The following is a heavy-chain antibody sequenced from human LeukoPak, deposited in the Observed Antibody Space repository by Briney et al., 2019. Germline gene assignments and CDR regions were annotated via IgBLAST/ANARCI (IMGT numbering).Heavy chain of an antibody. D-gene: IGHD2-15*01. Sequence: SVNVSCKASGGTSSSYAISWVRQAPGQGLEWMGRIIPILGIANYAQKFQGRVTITADKSTSTAYMELSSLRSEDTAVYYCAREGSPILGYCSGGSCYSPYDYWGQGTLVTVSS. J-gene: IGHJ4*02. V-gene: IGHV1-69*04. CDR2: IIPILGIA. CDR3: AREGSPILGYCSGGSCYSPYDY. CDR1: GGTSSSYA.